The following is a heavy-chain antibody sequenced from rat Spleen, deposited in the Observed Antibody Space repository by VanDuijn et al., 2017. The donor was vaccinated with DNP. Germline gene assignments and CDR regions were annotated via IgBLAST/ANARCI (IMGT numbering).Heavy chain of an antibody. CDR3: TRDGGFGVRWAMDA. CDR2: ISSGGRT. V-gene: IGHV2S12*01. J-gene: IGHJ4*01. D-gene: IGHD4-3*01. Sequence: QVQLKESGPGLVQPSQTLSLTCTVSGFSLTSYGVSWVRQPPGKGLEWIAAISSGGRTYYNSALKSRLSISRDTSKSQVFLKMNSLQTEDTAIYFCTRDGGFGVRWAMDAWGQGTSVTVSS. CDR1: GFSLTSYG.